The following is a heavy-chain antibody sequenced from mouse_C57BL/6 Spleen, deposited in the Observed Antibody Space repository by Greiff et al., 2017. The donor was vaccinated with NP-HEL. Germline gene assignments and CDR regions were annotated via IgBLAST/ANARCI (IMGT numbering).Heavy chain of an antibody. J-gene: IGHJ4*01. V-gene: IGHV1-64*01. CDR1: GYTFTSYW. Sequence: QVQLQQPGAELVKPGASVKLSCKASGYTFTSYWMHWVKQRPRQGLEWIGMIHPNSGSTNYNEKFKSKATLTVDKSSSTAYMQLSSLTSEDSAVYYCARSHYYGSTPYAMDYWGQGTSVTVSS. CDR2: IHPNSGST. CDR3: ARSHYYGSTPYAMDY. D-gene: IGHD1-1*01.